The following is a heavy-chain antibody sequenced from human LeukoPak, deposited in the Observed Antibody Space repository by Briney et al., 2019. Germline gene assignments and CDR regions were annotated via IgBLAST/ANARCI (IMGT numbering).Heavy chain of an antibody. D-gene: IGHD3-9*01. CDR3: ARVISGKRLRYFDWLLSGGAERFDY. CDR2: ISAYNGNT. Sequence: ASVKVSCKASGYTFTSYGISWVRQAPGQGLEWMGWISAYNGNTNYAQKLQGRVTMTTDTSTSTAYMELRSLRSDDTAVYYCARVISGKRLRYFDWLLSGGAERFDYWGQGTLVTVSS. J-gene: IGHJ4*02. V-gene: IGHV1-18*01. CDR1: GYTFTSYG.